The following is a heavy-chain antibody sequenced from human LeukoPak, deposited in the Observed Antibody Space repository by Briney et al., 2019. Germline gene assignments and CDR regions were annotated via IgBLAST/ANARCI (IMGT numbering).Heavy chain of an antibody. CDR1: GFTFSNYW. CDR3: ARDLRVLTPQWLVHYYYYGMDV. V-gene: IGHV3-21*01. J-gene: IGHJ6*02. Sequence: GGSLRLSCAASGFTFSNYWMIWVRQAPGKGLEWVSSISSSSSYIYYADSVKGRFTISRDNAKNSLYLQMNSLRAEDTAVYYCARDLRVLTPQWLVHYYYYGMDVWGQGTTVTVSS. CDR2: ISSSSSYI. D-gene: IGHD6-19*01.